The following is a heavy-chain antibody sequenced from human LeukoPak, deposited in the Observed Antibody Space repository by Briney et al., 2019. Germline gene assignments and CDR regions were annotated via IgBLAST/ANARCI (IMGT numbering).Heavy chain of an antibody. D-gene: IGHD3-16*01. CDR2: INGDGSGT. CDR1: GFXFSSYW. Sequence: GGSLRLSCGASGFXFSSYWIHWVRQAPGMGLVWVSRINGDGSGTTYADSVKGRVTISRDNAKNTLYLQMNSLRAEDAAVYYCARGKDGVWAFDIWGQGTTVTVSS. J-gene: IGHJ3*02. CDR3: ARGKDGVWAFDI. V-gene: IGHV3-74*01.